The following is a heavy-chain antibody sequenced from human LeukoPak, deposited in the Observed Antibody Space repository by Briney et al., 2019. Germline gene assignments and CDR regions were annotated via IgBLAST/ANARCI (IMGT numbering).Heavy chain of an antibody. J-gene: IGHJ4*02. CDR1: GFTFSSYS. Sequence: GGSLRLSCAASGFTFSSYSMNWVRQAPGEGLEWVSYISSSSSTIYYADSVKGRFTISRDNAKNLLFLQINSLRVEDTAVYYCARETPRRGETRDGYRWGQGTVVTVSS. CDR2: ISSSSSTI. D-gene: IGHD5-24*01. V-gene: IGHV3-48*01. CDR3: ARETPRRGETRDGYR.